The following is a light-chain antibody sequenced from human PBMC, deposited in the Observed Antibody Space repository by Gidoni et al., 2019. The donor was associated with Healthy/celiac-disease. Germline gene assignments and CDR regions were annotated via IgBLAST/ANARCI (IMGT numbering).Light chain of an antibody. V-gene: IGKV2-30*01. CDR1: QSLVYSDGNAY. CDR2: QVS. Sequence: DLVVTQSPLSLPVTLGQPASIACRSSQSLVYSDGNAYVNLFQQRPGQPPRRLIYQVSNLDSGVPDRFSGSGSFTDFSLKISRVEAEDVGIYYCMQGTHWPRTFGQGTKVEI. J-gene: IGKJ1*01. CDR3: MQGTHWPRT.